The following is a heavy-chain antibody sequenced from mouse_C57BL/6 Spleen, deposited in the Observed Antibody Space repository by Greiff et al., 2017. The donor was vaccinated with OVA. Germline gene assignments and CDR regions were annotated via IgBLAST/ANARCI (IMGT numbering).Heavy chain of an antibody. V-gene: IGHV1-20*01. D-gene: IGHD1-1*01. CDR2: INPYNGDT. CDR1: GYSFTGYF. Sequence: EVQLQQSGPELVKPGDSVKISCKASGYSFTGYFMNWVMQSHGKSLEWIGRINPYNGDTFYNQKFKGKATLTVDKSSSTAHMELRSLTSEDSAVYYCAREGFYYGSSSPHWYFDVWGTGTTVTVSS. J-gene: IGHJ1*03. CDR3: AREGFYYGSSSPHWYFDV.